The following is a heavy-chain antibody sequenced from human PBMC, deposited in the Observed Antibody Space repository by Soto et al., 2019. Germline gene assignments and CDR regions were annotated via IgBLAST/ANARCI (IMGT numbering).Heavy chain of an antibody. J-gene: IGHJ6*03. CDR1: GFTFSSYG. CDR3: ARDMGTGDYYYYMDV. D-gene: IGHD2-21*02. V-gene: IGHV3-33*01. CDR2: IWYDGSNK. Sequence: GSLRLSCAASGFTFSSYGMHWVRQAPGKGLEWVAVIWYDGSNKYYADSVKGRFTISRDNSKNTLYLQMNSLRAEDTAVYYCARDMGTGDYYYYMDVWGKGTTVTVSS.